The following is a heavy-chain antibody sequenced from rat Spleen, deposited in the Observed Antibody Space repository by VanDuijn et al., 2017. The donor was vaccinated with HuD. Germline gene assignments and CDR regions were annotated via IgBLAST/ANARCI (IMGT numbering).Heavy chain of an antibody. D-gene: IGHD1-9*01. J-gene: IGHJ3*01. CDR1: GFSLSNYG. Sequence: QVQLKESGPGLVQPSQTLSLTCTVSGFSLSNYGLIWVRQPPGKGLEWMGVIWNTGATRYISALKSRLSISKDTSKSQVFLKMNSLQTEDTATYYCARAHTTGIRDWLAYWGQGTLVTVSS. CDR2: IWNTGAT. V-gene: IGHV2-41*01. CDR3: ARAHTTGIRDWLAY.